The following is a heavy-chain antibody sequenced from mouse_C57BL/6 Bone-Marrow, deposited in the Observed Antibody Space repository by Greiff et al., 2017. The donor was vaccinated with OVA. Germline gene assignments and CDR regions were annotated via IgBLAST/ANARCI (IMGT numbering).Heavy chain of an antibody. CDR2: ISSGGSYT. CDR1: GFTFSSYG. V-gene: IGHV5-6*01. D-gene: IGHD2-1*01. J-gene: IGHJ3*01. CDR3: ARGGNPAWFAY. Sequence: EVMLVESGGDLVKPGGSLKLSCAASGFTFSSYGMSWVRQTPDKRLEWVATISSGGSYTYYPDSVKGRFTISRDNAKNTLYLQMSHLKSEDTAMYYCARGGNPAWFAYWGQGTLVTVSA.